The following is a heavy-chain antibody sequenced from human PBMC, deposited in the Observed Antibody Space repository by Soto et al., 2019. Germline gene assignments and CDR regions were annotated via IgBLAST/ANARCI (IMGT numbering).Heavy chain of an antibody. CDR1: GGSISSYY. CDR2: IYPSGST. D-gene: IGHD6-25*01. J-gene: IGHJ4*02. CDR3: ARGWGQRLEVYYFDY. V-gene: IGHV4-4*07. Sequence: SETLSLTCTVSGGSISSYYWSWIRQPAGKGLEWIGRIYPSGSTNYNPSLKSRVTMSVDTSKNQFSLKLSSMTAADTAVYYCARGWGQRLEVYYFDYWGQGTLVTVSS.